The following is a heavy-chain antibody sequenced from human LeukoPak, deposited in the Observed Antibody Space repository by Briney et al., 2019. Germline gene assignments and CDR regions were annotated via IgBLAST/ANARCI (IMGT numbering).Heavy chain of an antibody. CDR1: GFTFSDYY. Sequence: PGGSLRLSCVASGFTFSDYYLAWIRQAPGKGLEWVSYIGGSGNTKYYTDSVRGRFTISRDNAKNSVYLQIHGLSAEDTALYYCARDLGIRYFDLWGRGTLVTVSS. D-gene: IGHD3-3*02. CDR2: IGGSGNTK. V-gene: IGHV3-11*04. CDR3: ARDLGIRYFDL. J-gene: IGHJ2*01.